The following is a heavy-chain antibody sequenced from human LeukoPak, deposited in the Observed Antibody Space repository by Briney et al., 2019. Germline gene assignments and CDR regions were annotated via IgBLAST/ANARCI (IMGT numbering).Heavy chain of an antibody. CDR1: GGSISSGGYS. V-gene: IGHV4-30-2*01. J-gene: IGHJ4*02. CDR2: IYHSGST. CDR3: ARAHPVVVAATRLYYLDY. D-gene: IGHD2-15*01. Sequence: SETLSLTCAVSGGSISSGGYSWSWIRRPSGKGLEWIGYIYHSGSTYYNPSLKSRVTISVDRSKNQFSLKLSSVTAADTAVYYCARAHPVVVAATRLYYLDYWGQGTLVTVSS.